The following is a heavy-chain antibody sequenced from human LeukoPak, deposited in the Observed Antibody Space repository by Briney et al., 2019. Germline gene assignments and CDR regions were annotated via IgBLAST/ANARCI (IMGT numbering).Heavy chain of an antibody. J-gene: IGHJ5*01. CDR3: ARAVLATKSEHWFDS. D-gene: IGHD2-8*01. Sequence: SETLSLTCTVSGGSISSFYWGWIRQPPGKGLEWIGYIYYTGSTNYNSSLKSRVTISVDTSKNQFSLNLSSVTAADTAMYYCARAVLATKSEHWFDSWGQGTLVTVSS. V-gene: IGHV4-59*01. CDR1: GGSISSFY. CDR2: IYYTGST.